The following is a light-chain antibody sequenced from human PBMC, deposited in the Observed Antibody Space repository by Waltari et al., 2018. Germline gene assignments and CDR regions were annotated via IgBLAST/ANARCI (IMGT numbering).Light chain of an antibody. CDR3: QHYVRLPAT. V-gene: IGKV3-20*01. J-gene: IGKJ1*01. CDR1: QSVGTS. Sequence: EIVLTQSPGTLSLSPGERATLPCRASQSVGTSLAWYQQKRGQAPRLRIYGTFSRATGIPDRFSGSGSGTDFSLTISRLEPEDYAVYYCQHYVRLPATFGQGTKVEIK. CDR2: GTF.